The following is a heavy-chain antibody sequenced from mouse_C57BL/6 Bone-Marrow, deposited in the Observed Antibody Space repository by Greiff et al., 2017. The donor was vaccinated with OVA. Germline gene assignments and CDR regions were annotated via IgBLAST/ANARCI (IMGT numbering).Heavy chain of an antibody. J-gene: IGHJ2*01. CDR1: GYTFTSYW. CDR3: ARGGSSYEDFDY. V-gene: IGHV1-64*01. Sequence: VQLQQPGAELVKPGASVKLSCKASGYTFTSYWMHWVKQRPGQGLEWIGMIHPNSGSTNYNEKFKSKATLTVDKSSSTAYMQLSSLTSEDSAVYYCARGGSSYEDFDYWGQGTTLTVSS. CDR2: IHPNSGST. D-gene: IGHD1-1*01.